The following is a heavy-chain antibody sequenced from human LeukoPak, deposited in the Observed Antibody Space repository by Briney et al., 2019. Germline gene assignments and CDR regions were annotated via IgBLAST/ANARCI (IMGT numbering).Heavy chain of an antibody. CDR3: ARHYQTGFSGPGGDF. V-gene: IGHV3-64*01. Sequence: GSLRLSCAASGYRFNNYAIHWFRQAPGKGLEYVSGINNNGDSTYYANSVKGRFTISRDNSKNTLYLQMGSLTSEDTAVYYCARHYQTGFSGPGGDFWGQGALVTVSS. CDR1: GYRFNNYA. J-gene: IGHJ4*02. CDR2: INNNGDST. D-gene: IGHD6-19*01.